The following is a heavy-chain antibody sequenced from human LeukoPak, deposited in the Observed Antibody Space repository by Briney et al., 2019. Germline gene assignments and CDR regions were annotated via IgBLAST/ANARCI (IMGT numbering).Heavy chain of an antibody. V-gene: IGHV4-59*11. D-gene: IGHD3-16*01. J-gene: IGHJ3*02. CDR3: TRGITGHYRSLGGSAFDI. Sequence: PSETLSLTCTVSGASITQHYWSWIRQPPGKGLEYIGYFYYDGSTNYTSSVRSRVTILVDTSKNQFTLNLRSVSAADTAKYYCTRGITGHYRSLGGSAFDIWGQGTMVAVSS. CDR2: FYYDGST. CDR1: GASITQHY.